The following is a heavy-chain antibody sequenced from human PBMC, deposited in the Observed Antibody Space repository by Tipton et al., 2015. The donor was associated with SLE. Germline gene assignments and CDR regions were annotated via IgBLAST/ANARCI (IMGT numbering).Heavy chain of an antibody. CDR3: ARGLGRSNFDY. Sequence: QSGPEVKKPGASVKVFCKASGYTFTSYDINWVRQATGPGLEWMGWMNPNSGNTGYAQNFQGRVTMTRNTSISTAYMEVSSLRSEDTGVNYCARGLGRSNFDYWGQGTPVTVSS. J-gene: IGHJ4*02. CDR2: MNPNSGNT. CDR1: GYTFTSYD. V-gene: IGHV1-8*01. D-gene: IGHD3/OR15-3a*01.